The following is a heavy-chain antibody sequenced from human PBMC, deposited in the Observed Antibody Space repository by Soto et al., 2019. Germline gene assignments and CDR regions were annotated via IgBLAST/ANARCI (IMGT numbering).Heavy chain of an antibody. J-gene: IGHJ1*01. D-gene: IGHD6-13*01. V-gene: IGHV3-53*01. CDR3: ARDSSSWYRYFQH. CDR1: GFTVSSNY. Sequence: GGSLRLSCAASGFTVSSNYMSWVRQAPGKGLEWVSVIYSGGSTYYADSVKGRFNISRDNSKNTLYLQMNSLSAGDTAVYYCARDSSSWYRYFQHWGQGTLVTVSS. CDR2: IYSGGST.